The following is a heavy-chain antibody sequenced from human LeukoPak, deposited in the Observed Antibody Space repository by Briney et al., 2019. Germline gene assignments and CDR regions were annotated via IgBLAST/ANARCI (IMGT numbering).Heavy chain of an antibody. CDR1: GYTFTSYA. CDR2: INAGNDNT. V-gene: IGHV1-3*01. CDR3: ARATFDSSGYSAGVCDC. J-gene: IGHJ4*02. D-gene: IGHD3-22*01. Sequence: ASVKVSCKASGYTFTSYAIHWVRQAPGQRLEWMGWINAGNDNTRYSQKFQGRVTITRDTSTSTAYMELRSLRSDDTAVYYCARATFDSSGYSAGVCDCWGQGTLVTVSS.